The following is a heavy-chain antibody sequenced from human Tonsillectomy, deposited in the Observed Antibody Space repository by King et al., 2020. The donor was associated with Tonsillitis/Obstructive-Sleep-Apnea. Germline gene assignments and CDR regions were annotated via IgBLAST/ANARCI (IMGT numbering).Heavy chain of an antibody. CDR2: IIPIFGVA. V-gene: IGHV1-69*10. Sequence: QLVQSGAEVKKPGSSVKVSCKASGDTFSSYAITWVRQAPGQGLEWMGGIIPIFGVANYAHKFQGRVTITADKSTTTAYLELSSLRSEDTAVYYVASQYYDSSGYDYFDYWGQGTLVTVSS. D-gene: IGHD3-22*01. J-gene: IGHJ4*01. CDR3: ASQYYDSSGYDYFDY. CDR1: GDTFSSYA.